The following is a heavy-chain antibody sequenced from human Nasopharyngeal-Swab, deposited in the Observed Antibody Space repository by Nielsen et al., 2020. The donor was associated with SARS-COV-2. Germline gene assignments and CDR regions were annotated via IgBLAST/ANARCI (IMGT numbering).Heavy chain of an antibody. J-gene: IGHJ4*02. CDR3: ATMAVAQVIADDY. V-gene: IGHV1-24*01. CDR2: FDPENVET. Sequence: ASVKVSCKVSGYTLTELSMHWVRQAPGKGLEWMGGFDPENVETIYAQKFQGRVSMTEDTSTDTAYMELRSLRSEDTAVYYCATMAVAQVIADDYWGQGTLVTVSS. CDR1: GYTLTELS. D-gene: IGHD6-19*01.